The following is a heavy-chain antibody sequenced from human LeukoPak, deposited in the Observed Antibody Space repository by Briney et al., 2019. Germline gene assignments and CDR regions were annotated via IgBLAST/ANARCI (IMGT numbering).Heavy chain of an antibody. CDR2: ITGGGDTT. D-gene: IGHD2-15*01. CDR3: AKQRSEVVVAATNY. J-gene: IGHJ4*02. V-gene: IGHV3-23*01. CDR1: GFTFSSYA. Sequence: GGSLRLSCAASGFTFSSYAMTWVRQAPGKGLEWVSSITGGGDTTYYADSVRGRFTISRDNSKNILSLQTNSLRAEDTAVYYCAKQRSEVVVAATNYWGQGTLVTVSS.